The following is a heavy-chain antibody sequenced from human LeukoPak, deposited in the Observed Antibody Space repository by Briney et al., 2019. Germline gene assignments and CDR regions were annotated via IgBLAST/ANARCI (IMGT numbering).Heavy chain of an antibody. D-gene: IGHD6-19*01. CDR3: ARMAVAGQYNDY. J-gene: IGHJ4*02. V-gene: IGHV3-53*01. Sequence: PGGSLRLSCAASGFTVSTNYMSWVRQAPGKGLEWVSVIYSGGRTNYTDSVKGRFTISRDNARNSLYLQMNSLRAEDTAIYYCARMAVAGQYNDYWGQGTLVTVSS. CDR2: IYSGGRT. CDR1: GFTVSTNY.